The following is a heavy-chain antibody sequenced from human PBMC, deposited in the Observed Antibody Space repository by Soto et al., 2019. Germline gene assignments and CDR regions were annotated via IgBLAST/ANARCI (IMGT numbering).Heavy chain of an antibody. Sequence: EVQLVESGGGLVQPGGSLKLSCAASGFTFSGSAMRWVRQASGKGLEWVGRIRSKANSYATAYAASVKGRFTISRDDSKNTAYLQMNSLKTEDTAVYYCTRGLGYYYDSSGYPTSFDYWGQGTLVTVSS. D-gene: IGHD3-22*01. J-gene: IGHJ4*02. V-gene: IGHV3-73*02. CDR1: GFTFSGSA. CDR2: IRSKANSYAT. CDR3: TRGLGYYYDSSGYPTSFDY.